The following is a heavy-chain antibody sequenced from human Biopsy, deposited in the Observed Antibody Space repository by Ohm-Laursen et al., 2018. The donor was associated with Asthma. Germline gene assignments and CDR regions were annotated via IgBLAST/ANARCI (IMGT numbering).Heavy chain of an antibody. CDR3: TRTTSVTTTYAMDV. CDR1: EFSVSSSY. V-gene: IGHV3-53*01. J-gene: IGHJ6*02. CDR2: IYNDGRA. Sequence: SLTLSCTSAEFSVSSSYMNWVRHAPGKGLGWVSDIYNDGRAYYADSAKGRFTVSRDNSKNTLFLQMNSLRAEDTAVYYCTRTTSVTTTYAMDVWGRGTTVTVSS. D-gene: IGHD4-17*01.